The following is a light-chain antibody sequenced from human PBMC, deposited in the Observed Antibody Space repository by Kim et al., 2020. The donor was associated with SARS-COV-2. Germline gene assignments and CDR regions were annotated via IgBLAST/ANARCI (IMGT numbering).Light chain of an antibody. J-gene: IGKJ5*01. CDR3: QKYETDSNT. V-gene: IGKV1-5*03. Sequence: ESLGARVPMTCRAIHNSNRWLAWYQQKPGKAPELLIYAASHLESGVPSRFSGSVSGTEFTLTITSLQPDDFATYYCQKYETDSNTFGQGTRLEIK. CDR2: AAS. CDR1: HNSNRW.